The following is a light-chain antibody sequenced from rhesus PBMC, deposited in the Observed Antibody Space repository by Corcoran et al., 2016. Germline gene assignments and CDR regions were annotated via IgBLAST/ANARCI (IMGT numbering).Light chain of an antibody. Sequence: DNQMTQSPSSLSASVGDRITITCRASQGISSYLNWYQQKPGKAPKLLIYNANRLESGVPSRFSGSGSGTEFNLTISSLQPEDFATYYCQQYNTLPRTFGQGTKVEIK. CDR2: NAN. V-gene: IGKV1-32*05. CDR1: QGISSY. CDR3: QQYNTLPRT. J-gene: IGKJ1*01.